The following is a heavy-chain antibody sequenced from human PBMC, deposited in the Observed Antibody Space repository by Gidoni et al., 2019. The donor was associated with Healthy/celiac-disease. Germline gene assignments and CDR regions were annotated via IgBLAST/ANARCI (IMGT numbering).Heavy chain of an antibody. CDR3: ARDGDGYNLGY. Sequence: QVQLVQSGAEVTHPGSSVKVSCTASGVPFSSYASSWVRQAPGQGLAWRGRIIPILGIANDAQKFQGSVTITADKSTSTAYMELSSLRSEDTAVYYCARDGDGYNLGYWGQGTLVTVSS. J-gene: IGHJ4*02. V-gene: IGHV1-69*04. CDR1: GVPFSSYA. D-gene: IGHD5-12*01. CDR2: IIPILGIA.